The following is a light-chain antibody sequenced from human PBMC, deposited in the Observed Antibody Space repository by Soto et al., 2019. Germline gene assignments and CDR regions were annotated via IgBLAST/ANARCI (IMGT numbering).Light chain of an antibody. J-gene: IGLJ1*01. CDR2: EVT. CDR3: SSYTTSSTRV. Sequence: SDLNQPASVSGLPGQSIAISCTGSSSDIGIYKYVSWYQQHPGKVPKLNIYEVTNRPSGVSNRFSGSKSGNTASLTISGLQAEDEADYYCSSYTTSSTRVFGTGTKVTV. V-gene: IGLV2-14*01. CDR1: SSDIGIYKY.